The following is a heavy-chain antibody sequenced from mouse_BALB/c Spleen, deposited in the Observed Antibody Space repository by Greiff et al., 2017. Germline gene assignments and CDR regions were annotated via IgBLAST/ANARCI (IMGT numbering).Heavy chain of an antibody. J-gene: IGHJ1*01. V-gene: IGHV2-6-4*01. Sequence: VQLQQSGPGLVAPSQSLSITCTVSGFSLSRYSVHWVRQPPGKGLEWLGMIWGGGSTDYNSALKSSLCISKDNSKSQVFLKMNSLHTDDTAMYYCARSDSNFDNWYFDVWGAGTTVTVSS. CDR3: ARSDSNFDNWYFDV. CDR2: IWGGGST. D-gene: IGHD2-5*01. CDR1: GFSLSRYS.